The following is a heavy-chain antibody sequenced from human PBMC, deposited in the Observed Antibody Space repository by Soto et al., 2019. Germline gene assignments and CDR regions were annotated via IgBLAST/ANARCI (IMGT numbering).Heavy chain of an antibody. J-gene: IGHJ6*02. CDR2: IYPGDSDT. V-gene: IGHV5-51*01. CDR3: ARRAFCGGDCTARPQDYYEMDV. D-gene: IGHD2-21*02. Sequence: PGESLKISCKGSGYKPSTWHNFTSYWIAWVRQMPGEGLEWMGIIYPGDSDTRYSPSFQGQVTISADKSINTVYLQWSSLKASDTAIYYCARRAFCGGDCTARPQDYYEMDVWGQGTAVTV. CDR1: GYKPSTWHNFTSYW.